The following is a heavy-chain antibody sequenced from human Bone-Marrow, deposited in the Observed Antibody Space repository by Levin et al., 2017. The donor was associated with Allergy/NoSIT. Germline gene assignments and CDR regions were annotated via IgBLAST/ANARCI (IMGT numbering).Heavy chain of an antibody. D-gene: IGHD2-21*02. V-gene: IGHV1-46*01. J-gene: IGHJ4*02. Sequence: GLEWMGVINPSAYSTSNAQKFQGRVTMISDTSTSTVYMELSALRSEDTAVYYCARAYCGDDCYFKSFDYWGQGTLVTVSS. CDR3: ARAYCGDDCYFKSFDY. CDR2: INPSAYST.